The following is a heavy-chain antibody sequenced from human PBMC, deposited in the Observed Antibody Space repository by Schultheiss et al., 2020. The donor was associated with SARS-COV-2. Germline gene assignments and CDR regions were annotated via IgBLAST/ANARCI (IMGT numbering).Heavy chain of an antibody. V-gene: IGHV3-30-3*01. Sequence: GGSLRLSCAASGFTFSSYAMHWVRQAPGKGLEWVAVISYDGSNKYYADSVKGRFTISRDNSKNTLYLQMNSLRAEDTAVYYCARDREWLVEGGYYYYGMDVWGQGTTVTVSS. J-gene: IGHJ6*02. CDR3: ARDREWLVEGGYYYYGMDV. D-gene: IGHD6-19*01. CDR1: GFTFSSYA. CDR2: ISYDGSNK.